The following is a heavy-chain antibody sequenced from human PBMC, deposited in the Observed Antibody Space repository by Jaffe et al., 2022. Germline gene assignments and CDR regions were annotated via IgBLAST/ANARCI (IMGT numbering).Heavy chain of an antibody. Sequence: EVQLVESGGGLVQPGGSLRLSCAASGFTFSRYWMSWARQAPGKGLEWVATIKEDGSEKYYVDSVKGRFTISRDNAENSLYLQINSLRVEDTAVYYCARVTGGDGFHWGQGTLVTVSS. CDR1: GFTFSRYW. CDR3: ARVTGGDGFH. V-gene: IGHV3-7*05. CDR2: IKEDGSEK. D-gene: IGHD7-27*01. J-gene: IGHJ4*02.